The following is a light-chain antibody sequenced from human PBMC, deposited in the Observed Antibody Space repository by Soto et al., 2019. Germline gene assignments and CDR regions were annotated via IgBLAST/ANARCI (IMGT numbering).Light chain of an antibody. V-gene: IGLV2-14*01. CDR2: DVS. J-gene: IGLJ1*01. CDR1: SSDIGGYKY. CDR3: SSYTGGSTYV. Sequence: QSVLTQPASVSGSPGQSITISCTGTSSDIGGYKYVSLYQQHPGKAPKLMIYDVSNRRSGVCDRVSGSKSGNTATLTISGHQGEDEAEYYCSSYTGGSTYVFGIGTKLTVL.